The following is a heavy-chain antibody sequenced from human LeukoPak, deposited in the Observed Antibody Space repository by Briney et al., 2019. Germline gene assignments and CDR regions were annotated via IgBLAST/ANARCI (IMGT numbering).Heavy chain of an antibody. J-gene: IGHJ4*02. V-gene: IGHV3-30*03. Sequence: PGGSLRLSCAASGFTFSTYWMSWVRQAPGKGLEWVAVITYDGSNKYYADSVKGRFTISRDNSKNTLYLQMNSLRAEDTAVYYCARGEQLALDCWGQGTLVTVSS. CDR3: ARGEQLALDC. CDR1: GFTFSTYW. D-gene: IGHD6-13*01. CDR2: ITYDGSNK.